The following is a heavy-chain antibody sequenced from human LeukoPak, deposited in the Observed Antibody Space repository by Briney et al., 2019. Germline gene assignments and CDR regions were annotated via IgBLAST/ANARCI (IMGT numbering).Heavy chain of an antibody. D-gene: IGHD5-24*01. CDR3: ARDPLIDGYNRLLAFDY. CDR1: GGSISSSSYY. J-gene: IGHJ4*02. CDR2: IYYSGST. Sequence: SETLSLTCTVSGGSISSSSYYWGWIRQPPGKGLEWIGTIYYSGSTYYNPSLKSRVTISVDTSKNQFSLKLSSVTAADTAVYYCARDPLIDGYNRLLAFDYWGQGTLVTVSS. V-gene: IGHV4-39*07.